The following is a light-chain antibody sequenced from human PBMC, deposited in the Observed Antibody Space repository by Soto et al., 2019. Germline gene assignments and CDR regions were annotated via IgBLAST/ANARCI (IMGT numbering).Light chain of an antibody. V-gene: IGKV3-15*01. CDR1: QSVRSN. Sequence: EIVLTQSPATLSVSPGERATLSCRASQSVRSNLAWYQQKPGQGPRLLIFGASTRATDIPARFSGSGSGTEFTLTISSLQSEDFAVYYCQQYVSSPFTFGPGTKVDVK. CDR2: GAS. CDR3: QQYVSSPFT. J-gene: IGKJ3*01.